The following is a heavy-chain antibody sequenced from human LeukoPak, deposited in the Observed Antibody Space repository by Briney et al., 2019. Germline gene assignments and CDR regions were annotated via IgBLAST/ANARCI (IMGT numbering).Heavy chain of an antibody. CDR2: IYYSGSA. CDR3: AREQKGHCSGGSCYLGVDP. V-gene: IGHV4-59*12. Sequence: KPSETLSLTCTVSGGSISSYYWSWIRQPPGKGLEWIGYIYYSGSANYNPSLKSRVTISVDTSKNQFSLKLSSVTAADTAVYYCAREQKGHCSGGSCYLGVDPWGQGTLVTVSS. J-gene: IGHJ5*02. D-gene: IGHD2-15*01. CDR1: GGSISSYY.